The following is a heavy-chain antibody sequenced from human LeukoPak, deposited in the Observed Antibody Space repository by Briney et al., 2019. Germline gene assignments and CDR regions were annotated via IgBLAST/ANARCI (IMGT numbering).Heavy chain of an antibody. CDR3: ARSMVVAATDYYYYGMDV. CDR2: IIPILGIA. D-gene: IGHD2-15*01. Sequence: GASVKVSCKASGGTFSSYAISWVRQAPGQGLEWMGRIIPILGIANYAQKFQGRVTITADKSTSTAYMELSSLRSEDTAVYYCARSMVVAATDYYYYGMDVWGQGTTVTVSS. V-gene: IGHV1-69*04. CDR1: GGTFSSYA. J-gene: IGHJ6*02.